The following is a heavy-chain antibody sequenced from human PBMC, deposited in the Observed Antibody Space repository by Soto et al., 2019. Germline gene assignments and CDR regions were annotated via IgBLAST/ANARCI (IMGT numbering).Heavy chain of an antibody. CDR3: VRGKDSFDY. CDR1: GFIFSDHY. V-gene: IGHV3-72*01. CDR2: SRNKANSYTT. Sequence: XASLRLSCAVSGFIFSDHYMDWVRQAPGKGLEWVGRSRNKANSYTTEYAASVKGRFTVSRDDSKNSLYLQMNSLKTEDTAVYYCVRGKDSFDYWGQGTLVTVSS. J-gene: IGHJ4*02.